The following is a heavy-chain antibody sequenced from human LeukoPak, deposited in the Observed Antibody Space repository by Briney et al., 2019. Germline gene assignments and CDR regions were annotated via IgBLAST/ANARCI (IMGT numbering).Heavy chain of an antibody. CDR2: IAYDGSRA. J-gene: IGHJ4*02. CDR1: GFTFGGYG. Sequence: GGSLRLSCAGSGFTFGGYGMHWFRQTPGKGLEWVAVIAYDGSRAFYADSVKGRFTISRDNSKNTMSVQMDDLRAEDTAVCYCTRYNNDHLDYWGQGTLVTVSS. D-gene: IGHD1-14*01. V-gene: IGHV3-33*01. CDR3: TRYNNDHLDY.